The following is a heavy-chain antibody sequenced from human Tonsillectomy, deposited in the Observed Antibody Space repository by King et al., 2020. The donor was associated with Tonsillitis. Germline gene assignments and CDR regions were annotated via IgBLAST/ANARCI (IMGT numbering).Heavy chain of an antibody. V-gene: IGHV4-59*01. Sequence: VQLQESGPGLVKPSETLSLTCTVSGASFSRNFWSWIRQPPGKGLDWIGYISYSGSTNYNPSLKSRVTISVDTSKNQFSLKMTSVTAAYTAVNYCARGGGITTPGWFDPWGQGTLVTVSS. CDR1: GASFSRNF. D-gene: IGHD3-10*01. CDR3: ARGGGITTPGWFDP. CDR2: ISYSGST. J-gene: IGHJ5*02.